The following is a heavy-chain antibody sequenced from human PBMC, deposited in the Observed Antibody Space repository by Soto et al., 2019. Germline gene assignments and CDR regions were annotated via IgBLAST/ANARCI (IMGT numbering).Heavy chain of an antibody. CDR2: INTGNGNT. CDR1: GYTFTNYA. D-gene: IGHD6-19*01. V-gene: IGHV1-3*04. CDR3: ARDLVAGTLDY. Sequence: ASVKVSCKASGYTFTNYAVHWVRQAPGQSLEWMGWINTGNGNTKYSQKFQGRVTITRDTSATIAYMELSSLRSEDTAVYYCARDLVAGTLDYWGQGTLVTVSS. J-gene: IGHJ4*02.